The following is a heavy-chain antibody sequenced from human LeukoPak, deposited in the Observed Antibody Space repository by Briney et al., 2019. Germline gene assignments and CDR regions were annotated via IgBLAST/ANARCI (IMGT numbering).Heavy chain of an antibody. CDR2: IYHSGST. CDR3: ATRPIMITFGGVLYGMDV. V-gene: IGHV4-30-2*01. Sequence: PSETLSLTCTVSGGSISSGGFYWSWIRQPPGKGLEWIGYIYHSGSTYYNPSLKSRVTISVDKSKNQFPLKLSSVTAADTAVYYCATRPIMITFGGVLYGMDVWGQGTTVTVSS. CDR1: GGSISSGGFY. J-gene: IGHJ6*02. D-gene: IGHD3-16*01.